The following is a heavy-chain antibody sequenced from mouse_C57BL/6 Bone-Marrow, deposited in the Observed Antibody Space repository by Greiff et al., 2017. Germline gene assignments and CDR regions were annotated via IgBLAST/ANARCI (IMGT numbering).Heavy chain of an antibody. CDR2: FYPGSGSI. J-gene: IGHJ2*01. Sequence: VQLQQSGAELVKPGASVKLSCKASGYIFTEYTIHWVKQRSGQGLEWIGRFYPGSGSIKYNERFKDKATLTADKSSNTVYMELSRLTSEDSAVYFCARHERYYDYEGYFDYWGQGTTLTVS. D-gene: IGHD2-4*01. V-gene: IGHV1-62-2*01. CDR1: GYIFTEYT. CDR3: ARHERYYDYEGYFDY.